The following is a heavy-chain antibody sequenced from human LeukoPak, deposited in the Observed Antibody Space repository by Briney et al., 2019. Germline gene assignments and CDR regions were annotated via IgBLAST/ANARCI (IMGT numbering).Heavy chain of an antibody. D-gene: IGHD3-3*01. Sequence: PGGSVRRYCAGSGFTFDDYARHWVRQAPGKGLEWVSGISWNSGSIGYADSVKGRFTISRDHAKNSLYLQMNSLRAEDTALYYCAKDSGYDFWSGYNWFDPWGQGTLVTVSS. CDR3: AKDSGYDFWSGYNWFDP. CDR1: GFTFDDYA. V-gene: IGHV3-9*01. CDR2: ISWNSGSI. J-gene: IGHJ5*02.